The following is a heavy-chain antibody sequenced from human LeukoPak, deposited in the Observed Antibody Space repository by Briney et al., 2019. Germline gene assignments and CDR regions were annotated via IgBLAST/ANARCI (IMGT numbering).Heavy chain of an antibody. V-gene: IGHV3-74*01. CDR3: VSRYCSSINCYKASGSGAFDI. CDR2: INSDGSDT. J-gene: IGHJ3*02. D-gene: IGHD2-2*02. Sequence: GGSLRLSCAASGLTFSSYWMHWVRQVPGKGLVWVSRINSDGSDTNYADSVKGRFTISRDNAKNTLYLQMNSMRAEDTALYYCVSRYCSSINCYKASGSGAFDIWGQGTMVTVSS. CDR1: GLTFSSYW.